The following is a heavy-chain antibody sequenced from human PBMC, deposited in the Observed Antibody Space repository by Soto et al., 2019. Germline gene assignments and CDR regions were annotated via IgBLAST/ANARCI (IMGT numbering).Heavy chain of an antibody. CDR1: GGTFTSYA. J-gene: IGHJ5*02. Sequence: VQLVQSGAEVQQPGSSVNVSCKASGGTFTSYAITWVRQAPGQGLEWLGGLSPIFGTADYSPRFQGRVTISADESSKTVYMALSSLASEDTDVYYCAKSLSCAAGSCYLLPDAWGQGTVVSVSS. CDR3: AKSLSCAAGSCYLLPDA. V-gene: IGHV1-69*01. CDR2: LSPIFGTA. D-gene: IGHD3-22*01.